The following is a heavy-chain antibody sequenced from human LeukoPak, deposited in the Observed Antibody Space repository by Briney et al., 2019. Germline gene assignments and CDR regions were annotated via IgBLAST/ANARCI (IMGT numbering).Heavy chain of an antibody. CDR2: ISAYNGNT. CDR3: ARDSDYGRLMDY. D-gene: IGHD4-17*01. J-gene: IGHJ4*02. Sequence: ASVKVSCKASGYSFSSYGISWVRQAPGQGLQWMGWISAYNGNTNYAQKFQGRVTMTTDTSTSTAYMELRSLKTDDTAVYYCARDSDYGRLMDYLGQGTLVTVSS. V-gene: IGHV1-18*01. CDR1: GYSFSSYG.